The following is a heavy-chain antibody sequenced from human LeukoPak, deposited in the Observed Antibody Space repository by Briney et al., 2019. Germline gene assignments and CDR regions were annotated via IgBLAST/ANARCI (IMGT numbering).Heavy chain of an antibody. Sequence: SETLSLTCSVSGGSISSFYWSWIRQPAGKGLEWIGRIYNSGSTDYNPSLRGRVTMSVDTSKNQFSLKLSSVTAADTAVYYCARGPLYGSGSYNWFDPWGQGTLVTVSS. V-gene: IGHV4-4*07. D-gene: IGHD3-10*01. CDR1: GGSISSFY. J-gene: IGHJ5*02. CDR2: IYNSGST. CDR3: ARGPLYGSGSYNWFDP.